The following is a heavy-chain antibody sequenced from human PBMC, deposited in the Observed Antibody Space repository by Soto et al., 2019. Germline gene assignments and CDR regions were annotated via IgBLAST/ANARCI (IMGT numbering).Heavy chain of an antibody. CDR1: GGSISSGGYY. J-gene: IGHJ6*03. Sequence: SETLSVTCTVSGGSISSGGYYWSWIRQHPGKGLEWIGYIYYSGSTYYNPSLKSRVTISVDTSKNQFSLKLSSVTAADTAVYYCARGGKDFWSGYYPYYYYYMDVWGKGTTVTVSS. CDR3: ARGGKDFWSGYYPYYYYYMDV. D-gene: IGHD3-3*01. CDR2: IYYSGST. V-gene: IGHV4-31*03.